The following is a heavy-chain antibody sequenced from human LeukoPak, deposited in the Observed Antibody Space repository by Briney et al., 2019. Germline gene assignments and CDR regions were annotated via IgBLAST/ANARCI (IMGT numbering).Heavy chain of an antibody. J-gene: IGHJ4*02. Sequence: TGGSLRLSCAASGFTFSDYYMSWIRQAPGKGLEWVSYISSSSSYTNYADSVKGRFTISRDNAKNSLSLQMNTLRAEDTAVYYCARSPPYCSGGSCLDSWGQGTLVTVSS. CDR3: ARSPPYCSGGSCLDS. D-gene: IGHD2-15*01. V-gene: IGHV3-11*03. CDR1: GFTFSDYY. CDR2: ISSSSSYT.